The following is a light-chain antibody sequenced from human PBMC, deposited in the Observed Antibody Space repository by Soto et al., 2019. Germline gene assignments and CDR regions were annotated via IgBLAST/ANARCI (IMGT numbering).Light chain of an antibody. CDR2: GAS. CDR1: QSVSSRY. Sequence: EIVLTQSPGTLSLSPGERATLSCRASQSVSSRYLAWYQQKPGQAPRLLIYGASNRATGIPDRFSGSGSGTDFTLTISRLEPEDFAVYYCQQYNNWRTFGQGTKVDIK. J-gene: IGKJ1*01. CDR3: QQYNNWRT. V-gene: IGKV3-20*01.